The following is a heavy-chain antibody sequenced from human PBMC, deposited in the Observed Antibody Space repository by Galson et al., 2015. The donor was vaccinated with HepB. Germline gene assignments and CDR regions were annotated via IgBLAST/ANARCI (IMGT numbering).Heavy chain of an antibody. J-gene: IGHJ4*02. CDR3: AKGGDYDFWSGFDY. V-gene: IGHV3-23*01. D-gene: IGHD3-3*01. CDR2: ISGSGGST. Sequence: SLRLSCAASGFTFSSYAMSWVRQAPGKGLEWVSAISGSGGSTYYADSVKGRLTISRDNSKNTLYLQMNSLRAEDTAVYYCAKGGDYDFWSGFDYWGQGTLVTVSS. CDR1: GFTFSSYA.